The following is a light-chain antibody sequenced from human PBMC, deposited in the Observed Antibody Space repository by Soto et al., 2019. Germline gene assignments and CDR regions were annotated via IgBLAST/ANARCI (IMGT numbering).Light chain of an antibody. CDR1: SSDVGAYDA. V-gene: IGLV2-23*01. Sequence: QSVLAQPASVSGSPGQSITISCTGTSSDVGAYDAVSWYQQHPGKAPQVIIYRGTKRPSGVSTRFSGSVSGNTASLTVSGLQAEDEAEYFCCLYIGATTYVFGTGTKVTVL. CDR2: RGT. J-gene: IGLJ1*01. CDR3: CLYIGATTYV.